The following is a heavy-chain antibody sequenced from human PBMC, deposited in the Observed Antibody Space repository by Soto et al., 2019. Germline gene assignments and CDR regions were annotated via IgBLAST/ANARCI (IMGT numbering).Heavy chain of an antibody. J-gene: IGHJ4*02. V-gene: IGHV1-18*01. D-gene: IGHD2-2*01. CDR3: ARVDIVVVPAANFDY. CDR2: ISAYNGNT. CDR1: GYTFTSYG. Sequence: GASVKVSCKASGYTFTSYGISWVRQAPGQGLEWMGWISAYNGNTNYAQKLQGRVTMTTDTSTSTAYMELRSLRSDDTAVYYCARVDIVVVPAANFDYWGQGTLVTVSS.